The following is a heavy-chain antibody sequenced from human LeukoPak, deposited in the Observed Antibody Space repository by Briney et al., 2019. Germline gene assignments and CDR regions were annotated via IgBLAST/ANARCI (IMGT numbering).Heavy chain of an antibody. D-gene: IGHD2-21*01. J-gene: IGHJ4*02. CDR1: GASISSSNYY. CDR3: ARGRALFD. CDR2: IYSSGNT. Sequence: SETLSLTCAVSGASISSSNYYWGWVRQSPGKGLEWIGNIYSSGNTYYNASLMSRVTISLDTSMNQFSLRLSSVTAADTAVYYCARGRALFDWGQGTLVTVSS. V-gene: IGHV4-39*07.